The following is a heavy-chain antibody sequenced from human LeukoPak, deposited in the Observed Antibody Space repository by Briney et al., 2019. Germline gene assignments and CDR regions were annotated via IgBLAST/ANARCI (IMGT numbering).Heavy chain of an antibody. CDR2: IKQDGSEG. V-gene: IGHV3-7*03. CDR3: AGGHGITWDSDY. J-gene: IGHJ4*02. Sequence: GGSLRLSCAASGFTFRNYWMSWVRQVPGKGLEWVANIKQDGSEGNYLDSVKGRFTISRDNARNSVYLHMNGLRAEDTAVYYCAGGHGITWDSDYWGQGTLVTVSS. D-gene: IGHD1-14*01. CDR1: GFTFRNYW.